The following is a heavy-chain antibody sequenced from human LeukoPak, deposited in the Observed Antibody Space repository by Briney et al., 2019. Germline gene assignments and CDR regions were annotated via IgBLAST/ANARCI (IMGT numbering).Heavy chain of an antibody. Sequence: ASVKVSCKSSGGTFSSYAIIWVRQAPGQGLEWMGSIIPILGIANYAQKFQGRVTITADKSTSTAYMELSSLRSEDTAVYYCARGSENIAVAGRNWFDPWGQGTLVTVSS. CDR2: IIPILGIA. D-gene: IGHD6-19*01. V-gene: IGHV1-69*04. J-gene: IGHJ5*02. CDR1: GGTFSSYA. CDR3: ARGSENIAVAGRNWFDP.